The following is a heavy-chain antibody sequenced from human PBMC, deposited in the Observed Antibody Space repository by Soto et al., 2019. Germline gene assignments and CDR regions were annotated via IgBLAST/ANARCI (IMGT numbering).Heavy chain of an antibody. V-gene: IGHV3-30-3*01. J-gene: IGHJ4*02. D-gene: IGHD6-19*01. CDR3: ATGYSSGWYVGGPYYFDY. CDR1: GFTFSSYA. Sequence: ESGGGVVQPGRSLRLSCAASGFTFSSYAMHWVRQAPGKGLEWVAVISYDGSNKYYADSVKGRFTISRDNSKNTLYLQMNSLRAEDTAVYYCATGYSSGWYVGGPYYFDYWGQGTLVTVSS. CDR2: ISYDGSNK.